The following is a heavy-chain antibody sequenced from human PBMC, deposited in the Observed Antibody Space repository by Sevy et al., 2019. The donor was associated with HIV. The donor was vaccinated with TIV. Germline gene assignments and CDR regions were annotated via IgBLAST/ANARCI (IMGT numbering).Heavy chain of an antibody. V-gene: IGHV3-30*04. CDR3: ARDPDIGDYVLLFDY. CDR2: ISYEGRKK. Sequence: GGSLRLSCVASGFSFNKYAMHWVRQAPGKGLEWIGFISYEGRKKDYADSVKGRVTTSRDDSKNTLYLQLDSLRGEDTAVYYCARDPDIGDYVLLFDYWGQGTLVTVSS. J-gene: IGHJ4*02. D-gene: IGHD4-17*01. CDR1: GFSFNKYA.